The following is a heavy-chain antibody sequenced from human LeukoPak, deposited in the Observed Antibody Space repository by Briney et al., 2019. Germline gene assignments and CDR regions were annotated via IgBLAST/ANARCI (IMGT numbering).Heavy chain of an antibody. Sequence: PGGSLRLSCAASGFTFSSYAMSWVRQAPGKGLEWVSAISASGGSTYYADSVKGRFTISRDNSKNTLYLQMNSLRAEDTAVYYCAKTPDYCGGDCSYYYFDYWGQGTLVTVSS. J-gene: IGHJ4*02. CDR3: AKTPDYCGGDCSYYYFDY. CDR1: GFTFSSYA. CDR2: ISASGGST. D-gene: IGHD2-21*02. V-gene: IGHV3-23*01.